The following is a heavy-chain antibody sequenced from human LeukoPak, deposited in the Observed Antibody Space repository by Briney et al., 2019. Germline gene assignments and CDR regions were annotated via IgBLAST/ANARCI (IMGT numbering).Heavy chain of an antibody. D-gene: IGHD3-10*01. J-gene: IGHJ4*02. CDR1: GYSISSGYY. V-gene: IGHV4-38-2*02. CDR2: IYHSGST. Sequence: PSETLSLTCAVSGYSISSGYYWGWLRQPPGERLGWIGSIYHSGSTYYNPSVKSRVTISVDTSKNQFSLKLSSVTAADTAVYYCARESTMVRGGYGGIDYWGQGTLVTVSS. CDR3: ARESTMVRGGYGGIDY.